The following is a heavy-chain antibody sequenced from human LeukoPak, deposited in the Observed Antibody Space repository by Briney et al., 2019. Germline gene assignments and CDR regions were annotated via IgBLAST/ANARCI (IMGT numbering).Heavy chain of an antibody. Sequence: KPSETLSLTCTVSGGSISSSTNYWGWIRQPPGKGLEWIGSLYYSGSTYSNPSLKSRVTISVDTSKNQFSLKLSSVTAADTAVYFCAREQWELLGIYYYYMDVWGKGTTVTVSS. CDR1: GGSISSSTNY. V-gene: IGHV4-39*07. CDR3: AREQWELLGIYYYYMDV. J-gene: IGHJ6*03. D-gene: IGHD1-26*01. CDR2: LYYSGST.